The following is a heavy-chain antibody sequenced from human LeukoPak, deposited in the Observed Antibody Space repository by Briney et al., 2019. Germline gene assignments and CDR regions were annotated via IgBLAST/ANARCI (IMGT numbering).Heavy chain of an antibody. CDR1: GFTFSSYG. J-gene: IGHJ4*02. V-gene: IGHV3-23*01. CDR3: ARLVGATTEYYFDY. Sequence: GGSLRLSCAASGFTFSSYGMSWVRQAPGKGLEWVSAISGSGGSTYYADSVKGRFTISRDNAKNSLYLQMNSLRAEDTAVYYCARLVGATTEYYFDYWGQGTLVTVSS. D-gene: IGHD1-26*01. CDR2: ISGSGGST.